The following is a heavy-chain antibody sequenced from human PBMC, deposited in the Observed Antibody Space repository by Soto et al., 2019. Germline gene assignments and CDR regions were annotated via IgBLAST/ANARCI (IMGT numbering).Heavy chain of an antibody. CDR2: IIPIFGTA. Sequence: YPISWLIKKTGQGLEWMGGIIPIFGTANYAQKFQGRVTITADESTSTAYMELSSLRSEDTAVYYCARDLVVVISNHYDHSVMAVRVHGTTVPVSS. CDR3: ARDLVVVISNHYDHSVMAV. J-gene: IGHJ6*02. D-gene: IGHD3-22*01. CDR1: YP. V-gene: IGHV1-69*01.